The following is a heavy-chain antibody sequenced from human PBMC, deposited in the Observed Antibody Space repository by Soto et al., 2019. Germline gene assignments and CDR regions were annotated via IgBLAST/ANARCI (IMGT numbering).Heavy chain of an antibody. CDR1: GFTFSSYA. V-gene: IGHV3-23*01. CDR3: AKGDRNQPAVVDY. D-gene: IGHD2-2*01. CDR2: ISGSGSST. Sequence: EVQLLESGGGRIQPGGSLRLSCAASGFTFSSYAMNWVRQVPGKGLQWVSGISGSGSSTYYSDSVRGRFTISRDNSRNTLHLQMSSLRVEDTALYYCAKGDRNQPAVVDYWGQGTLVTVSS. J-gene: IGHJ4*02.